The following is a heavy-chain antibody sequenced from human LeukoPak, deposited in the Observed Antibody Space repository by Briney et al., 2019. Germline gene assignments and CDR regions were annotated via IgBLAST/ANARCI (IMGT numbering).Heavy chain of an antibody. CDR3: SKDRPRSSFDY. Sequence: GGSLRLSCAASGFTFSSDTMNCVRQAPGKGLEWVSSISSDGIHTFYADPVKGRFTISRDNAKNSLYLQMNSLRDEDTAVYYCSKDRPRSSFDYWGQGILVTVPS. CDR1: GFTFSSDT. CDR2: ISSDGIHT. J-gene: IGHJ4*02. V-gene: IGHV3-21*01.